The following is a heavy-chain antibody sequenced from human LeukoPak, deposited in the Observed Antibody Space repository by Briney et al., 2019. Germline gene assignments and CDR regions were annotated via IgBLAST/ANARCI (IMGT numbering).Heavy chain of an antibody. V-gene: IGHV3-11*01. D-gene: IGHD3-22*01. CDR3: VRAYTRGYSDDFDY. CDR2: IDGSSSNM. CDR1: GLFFSDYY. J-gene: IGHJ4*02. Sequence: GGSLRLSCAASGLFFSDYYMSWMRQAPGKGLEWVSYIDGSSSNMYYADSVKGRFTISRDNAKNSLYLQMNSLRGEDTAVYYCVRAYTRGYSDDFDYWGQGTLVTVSS.